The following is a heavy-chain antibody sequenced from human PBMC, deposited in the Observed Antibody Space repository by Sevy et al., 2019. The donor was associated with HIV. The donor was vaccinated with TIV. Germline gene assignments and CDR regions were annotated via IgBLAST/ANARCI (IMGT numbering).Heavy chain of an antibody. CDR3: AREASDFWSGHYSGGAGYNWFDP. J-gene: IGHJ5*02. Sequence: ASVKVSCKASGYTFTNYGISWVRQAPGQGLEWMGWISTYNGNTHFAQKLQGRVTMTTDTSTSTANMELRSLRSDDTGVYLCAREASDFWSGHYSGGAGYNWFDPWGQGTLVTVSS. CDR1: GYTFTNYG. D-gene: IGHD3-3*01. V-gene: IGHV1-18*01. CDR2: ISTYNGNT.